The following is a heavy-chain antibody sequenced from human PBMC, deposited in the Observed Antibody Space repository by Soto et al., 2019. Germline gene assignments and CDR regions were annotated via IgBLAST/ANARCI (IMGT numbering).Heavy chain of an antibody. Sequence: ASVKVSCKASGYTFTGYYMHWVRQAPGQGLEWMGWINPDSGATKYSQKFQGRVTMTTDTSTSTAYMELRSLRSDDTAVYYCARWSTCFDYWGQGTLVTVSS. CDR1: GYTFTGYY. D-gene: IGHD3-3*01. CDR2: INPDSGAT. CDR3: ARWSTCFDY. J-gene: IGHJ4*02. V-gene: IGHV1-2*02.